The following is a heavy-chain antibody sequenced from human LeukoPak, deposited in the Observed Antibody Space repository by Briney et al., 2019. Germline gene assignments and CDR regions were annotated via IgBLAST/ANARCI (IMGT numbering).Heavy chain of an antibody. D-gene: IGHD1-26*01. CDR1: GGSFSGYY. CDR3: ARGPGGSPRRYYYYYGMDV. Sequence: PSETLSLTCAVYGGSFSGYYWSWIRQPAGKGLEWIGRIYTSGSTNYNPSLKSRVTMSADTSKNQFSLKLSSVTAADTAVYYCARGPGGSPRRYYYYYGMDVWGQGTTVTVSS. J-gene: IGHJ6*02. V-gene: IGHV4-59*10. CDR2: IYTSGST.